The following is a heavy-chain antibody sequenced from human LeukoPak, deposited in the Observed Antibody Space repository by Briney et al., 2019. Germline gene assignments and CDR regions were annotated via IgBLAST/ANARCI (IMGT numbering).Heavy chain of an antibody. J-gene: IGHJ4*02. CDR1: GFTFSSYW. CDR3: AKWRLVPRDPFDY. V-gene: IGHV3-74*01. Sequence: PGGSLRLSCAASGFTFSSYWMNWVRQAPGKGLVWVSRIASDGSSTTYADSVKGRFSISRDNSKNTLYLQMNSLRVEDTAVYYCAKWRLVPRDPFDYWGQGTLVTVSS. CDR2: IASDGSST. D-gene: IGHD6-19*01.